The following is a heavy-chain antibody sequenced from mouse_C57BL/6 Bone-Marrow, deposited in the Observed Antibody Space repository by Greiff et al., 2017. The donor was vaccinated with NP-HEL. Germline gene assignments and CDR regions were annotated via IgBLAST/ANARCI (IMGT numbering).Heavy chain of an antibody. CDR3: ARTPITTVVVNWYFDV. J-gene: IGHJ1*03. CDR1: GFTFSDYG. CDR2: ISSGSSTI. Sequence: EVMLVESGGGLVKPGGSLKLSCAASGFTFSDYGMHWVRQAPEKGLEWVAYISSGSSTIYYADTVKGRFTISRDNAKNTLFLQMTSLRSEETAMYYCARTPITTVVVNWYFDVGGTGTTVTVSS. V-gene: IGHV5-17*01. D-gene: IGHD1-1*01.